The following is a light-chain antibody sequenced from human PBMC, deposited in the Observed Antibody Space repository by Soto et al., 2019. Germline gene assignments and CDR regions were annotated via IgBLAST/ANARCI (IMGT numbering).Light chain of an antibody. CDR2: GAS. CDR3: QQYGSSGT. V-gene: IGKV3-20*01. Sequence: SLATLSVYTGERATLSCRASQSVSSNLAWYQQKPGQAPRLLIYGASTRATGIPARFSGSGSGTDFTLTISRLEPEDFAVYYCQQYGSSGTFGQSTK. J-gene: IGKJ1*01. CDR1: QSVSSN.